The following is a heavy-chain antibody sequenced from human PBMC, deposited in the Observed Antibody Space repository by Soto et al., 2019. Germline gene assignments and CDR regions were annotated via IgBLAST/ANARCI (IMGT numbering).Heavy chain of an antibody. D-gene: IGHD2-8*02. Sequence: QVQLVESGGGVVQPGRSLRLSCAVSGFTVSTYGMQWVRQAPGKGLEWVAGISRDGGTKYYADSVKGRFTISRDNSRNTLFVEMNSLRGDDMAVYYCTGEVASGYWGQGTLVTVSS. CDR2: ISRDGGTK. CDR1: GFTVSTYG. CDR3: TGEVASGY. V-gene: IGHV3-30*03. J-gene: IGHJ4*02.